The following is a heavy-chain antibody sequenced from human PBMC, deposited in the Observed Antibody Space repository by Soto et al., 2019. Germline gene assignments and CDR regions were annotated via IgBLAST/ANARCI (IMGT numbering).Heavy chain of an antibody. Sequence: EVQLVESGGGLVQPGGSLRLSCAASGFTFSRYWMHWVRQAPGEGLVWVSHINDDGTITTYADSVKGRFTISRDNAENTVYLEMNCLRNEVTAAYDSLPSGLRYVHHAFHIWGQGTMVTVSS. D-gene: IGHD2-2*01. CDR2: INDDGTIT. V-gene: IGHV3-74*03. J-gene: IGHJ3*02. CDR3: LPSGLRYVHHAFHI. CDR1: GFTFSRYW.